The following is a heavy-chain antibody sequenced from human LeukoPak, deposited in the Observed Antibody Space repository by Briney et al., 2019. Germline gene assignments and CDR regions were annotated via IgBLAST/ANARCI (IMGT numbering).Heavy chain of an antibody. CDR1: GGTFSSYA. CDR3: ARRRGGSYGSNFDY. J-gene: IGHJ4*02. Sequence: SVKVSCKASGGTFSSYAISWVRQAPGQGLEWMGRIIPILGIANYAQKFQGRVTITADKSTSTAYMELSSLRSEDTAVYYCARRRGGSYGSNFDYWGQGTLVTVSS. V-gene: IGHV1-69*04. CDR2: IIPILGIA. D-gene: IGHD5-18*01.